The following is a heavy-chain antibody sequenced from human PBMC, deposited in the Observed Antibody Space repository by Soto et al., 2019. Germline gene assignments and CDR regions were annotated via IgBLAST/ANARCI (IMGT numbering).Heavy chain of an antibody. CDR1: GFTFSSYA. Sequence: GGSLRLSCAASGFTFSSYAMHWVRQAPGKGLEWVAVISYDGSNKCYADSVKGRFTISRDNSKNTLYLQMNSLRAEDTAVYYCARQYPGIAAAGHRYYYGMDVWGQGTTVTVSS. CDR3: ARQYPGIAAAGHRYYYGMDV. CDR2: ISYDGSNK. J-gene: IGHJ6*02. D-gene: IGHD6-13*01. V-gene: IGHV3-30-3*01.